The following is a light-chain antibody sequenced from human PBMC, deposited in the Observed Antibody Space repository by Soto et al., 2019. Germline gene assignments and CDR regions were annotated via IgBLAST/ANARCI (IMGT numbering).Light chain of an antibody. Sequence: EIVMTQSPATLSVSPGERATLSCRASQSVSTNLAWYQQKPGQAPRLLISGASTRATDIPARFSGSGSGTEFTLTISSLQSEDFAVYYCQHYNNWPRTFGQGTKVEIK. V-gene: IGKV3-15*01. J-gene: IGKJ1*01. CDR2: GAS. CDR1: QSVSTN. CDR3: QHYNNWPRT.